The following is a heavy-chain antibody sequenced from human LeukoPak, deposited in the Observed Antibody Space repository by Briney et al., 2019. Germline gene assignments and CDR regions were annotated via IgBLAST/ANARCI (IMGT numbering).Heavy chain of an antibody. D-gene: IGHD3-9*01. CDR3: AREDYDILTGYYRHFDY. CDR2: IRYDGTNK. CDR1: GFTFSSYG. Sequence: GGSLRLSCAASGFTFSSYGMHWVRETPGKGLEWVAFIRYDGTNKHYADSVKGRFTISRDNSKNTLYLKMNSLRPEDTAVYYCAREDYDILTGYYRHFDYWGQGTLVTVSS. V-gene: IGHV3-30*02. J-gene: IGHJ4*02.